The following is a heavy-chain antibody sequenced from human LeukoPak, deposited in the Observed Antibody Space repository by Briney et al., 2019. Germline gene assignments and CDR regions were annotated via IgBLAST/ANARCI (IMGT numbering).Heavy chain of an antibody. V-gene: IGHV4-39*07. J-gene: IGHJ5*02. CDR1: GGSIRSSYYY. Sequence: SETLSLTCTVSGGSIRSSYYYWGWIRQPPGKGLEWIGSIYDSGSTYYNPSLKSRVTISVDTSKNQFSLKLSSVTAADTAVYYCARGSRRAYYYGSGSYSCWFDPWGQGTLVTVSS. CDR3: ARGSRRAYYYGSGSYSCWFDP. D-gene: IGHD3-10*01. CDR2: IYDSGST.